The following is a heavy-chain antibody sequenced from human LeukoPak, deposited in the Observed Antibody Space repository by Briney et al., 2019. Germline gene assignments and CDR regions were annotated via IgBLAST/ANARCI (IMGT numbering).Heavy chain of an antibody. CDR2: MNPNSGNT. V-gene: IGHV1-8*01. D-gene: IGHD2-2*02. J-gene: IGHJ5*02. CDR1: GYTFTSYD. Sequence: ASVNVSCKASGYTFTSYDINWVRQATGQGLEWMGWMNPNSGNTGYAQKFQGRVTMTRNTSISTAYMELSSLRSEDTAVYCCARNGGVEYGSSTSCYTGGWFDPWGQGTLVTVSS. CDR3: ARNGGVEYGSSTSCYTGGWFDP.